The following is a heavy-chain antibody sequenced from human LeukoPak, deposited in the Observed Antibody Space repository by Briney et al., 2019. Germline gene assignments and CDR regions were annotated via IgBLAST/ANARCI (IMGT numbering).Heavy chain of an antibody. CDR1: GGSISSSSYY. Sequence: SETLSFTCTVSGGSISSSSYYWGWIRQPPGKGLQWIGSIYYSGSTYYNPSLKSRVTISVDTSKNQFSLKLSSVPAADTAVYSCARHITLPQGSWFDPWGQRTLVTVSS. CDR2: IYYSGST. D-gene: IGHD3-10*01. V-gene: IGHV4-39*01. J-gene: IGHJ5*02. CDR3: ARHITLPQGSWFDP.